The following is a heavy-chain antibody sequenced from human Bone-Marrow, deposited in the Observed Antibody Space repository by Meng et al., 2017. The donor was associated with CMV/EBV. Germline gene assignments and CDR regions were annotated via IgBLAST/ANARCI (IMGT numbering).Heavy chain of an antibody. CDR2: ISAYNGNT. D-gene: IGHD2-2*02. CDR3: ARDEIGYCSSTSCYTSIDYYYYGRDV. J-gene: IGHJ6*04. V-gene: IGHV1-18*01. Sequence: ASVKVSCKASGYTFTSYGISWVRQAPGQGLEWMGWISAYNGNTNYAQKLQGRVTMTTDTSTSTAYMELRSLRSDDTAVYYCARDEIGYCSSTSCYTSIDYYYYGRDVWGEGTTVTVAS. CDR1: GYTFTSYG.